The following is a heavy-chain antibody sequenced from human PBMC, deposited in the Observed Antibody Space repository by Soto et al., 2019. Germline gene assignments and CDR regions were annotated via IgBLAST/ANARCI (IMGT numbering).Heavy chain of an antibody. CDR2: ISSASSFI. V-gene: IGHV3-21*01. CDR3: ARVLGALKSGWFGP. CDR1: GFTFSTYS. D-gene: IGHD4-17*01. J-gene: IGHJ5*02. Sequence: GGSLRLSCAASGFTFSTYSMSWVRQTPGRGLEWVASISSASSFIYYSASLNGRFTISRDNAKNSLFLHMTSLTVEDTALYYCARVLGALKSGWFGPWGQGTLVTVSS.